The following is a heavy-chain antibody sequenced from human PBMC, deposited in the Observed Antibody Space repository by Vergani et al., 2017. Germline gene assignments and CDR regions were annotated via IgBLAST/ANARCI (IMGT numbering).Heavy chain of an antibody. J-gene: IGHJ6*02. CDR3: ARVGVVRGVSYYYYCYGMDV. Sequence: QVQLQESGPGLVKPSQTLSLTCTVSGGSISSGDYYWSWIRQPPGKGLEWIGYFYYSGSAYYNPSLKSRVTISVDTSKNQFSLKLSSVTAADTAVYYCARVGVVRGVSYYYYCYGMDVWGQGTTVTVSS. CDR2: FYYSGSA. CDR1: GGSISSGDYY. D-gene: IGHD3-10*01. V-gene: IGHV4-30-4*08.